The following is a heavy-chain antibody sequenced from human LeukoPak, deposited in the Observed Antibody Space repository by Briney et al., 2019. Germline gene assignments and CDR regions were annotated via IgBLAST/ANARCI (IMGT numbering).Heavy chain of an antibody. Sequence: GGSLRLSCAASGFTFSSYAMSWVRQAPGKGLEWVSGIADSGGSTYYADSVKGRFTISRDNSKNTLHLQMNSLRAEDTAVYYCARRKVVSAYYYGMDVWGQGTTVTVSS. CDR2: IADSGGST. D-gene: IGHD2-2*01. J-gene: IGHJ6*02. CDR3: ARRKVVSAYYYGMDV. V-gene: IGHV3-23*01. CDR1: GFTFSSYA.